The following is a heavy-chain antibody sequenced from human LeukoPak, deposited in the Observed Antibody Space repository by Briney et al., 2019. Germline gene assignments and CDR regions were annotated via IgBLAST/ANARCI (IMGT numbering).Heavy chain of an antibody. V-gene: IGHV4-34*01. D-gene: IGHD4-17*01. CDR1: GGSFSGYY. CDR3: ARGRDGDYGYYFDY. Sequence: SETLSLTCAVSGGSFSGYYWSWIRQPPGKGLEWIGEINHSGSTNYNPSLKSRVTISVDTSKNQFSLKLSSVTAADTAVYYCARGRDGDYGYYFDYWGQGTLVTVSP. CDR2: INHSGST. J-gene: IGHJ4*02.